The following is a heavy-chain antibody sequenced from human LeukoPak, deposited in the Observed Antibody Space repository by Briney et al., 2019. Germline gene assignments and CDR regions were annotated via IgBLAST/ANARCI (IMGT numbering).Heavy chain of an antibody. J-gene: IGHJ4*02. D-gene: IGHD3/OR15-3a*01. CDR2: INPNSGGT. Sequence: GASVKVPCKASGYTFTGYYMHWGRQAPGQGLEWMGWINPNSGGTNYAQKFQGWVTMTRDTSLSTAYLELSRLRSDDTAVYYCARDRTGTYDYWGQGTLVTVSS. CDR1: GYTFTGYY. CDR3: ARDRTGTYDY. V-gene: IGHV1-2*04.